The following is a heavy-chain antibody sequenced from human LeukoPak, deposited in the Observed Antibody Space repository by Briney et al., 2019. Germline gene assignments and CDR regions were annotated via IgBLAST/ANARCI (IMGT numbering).Heavy chain of an antibody. Sequence: GGSLRLSCAASGFTFSSYWMHWVRQAPGKGLVWVSRINSDGSSTSYADSVKGRFTISRDNAKNTLYLQMNSLRAEDTAVYYCARAYGSGSYYNGLDYWSQGTLVTVSS. D-gene: IGHD3-10*01. CDR3: ARAYGSGSYYNGLDY. CDR1: GFTFSSYW. V-gene: IGHV3-74*01. J-gene: IGHJ4*02. CDR2: INSDGSST.